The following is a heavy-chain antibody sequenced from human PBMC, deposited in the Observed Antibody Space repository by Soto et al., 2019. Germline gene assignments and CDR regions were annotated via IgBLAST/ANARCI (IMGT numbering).Heavy chain of an antibody. CDR3: AKDRRGFGEWSYGMDV. CDR2: ISYDGSNK. D-gene: IGHD3-10*01. V-gene: IGHV3-30*18. Sequence: GVSLRLSCAASGFTFSSYGMHWVRQAPGKGLEWVAVISYDGSNKYYADSVKGRFTISRDNSKNTLYLQMNSLRAEDTAVYYCAKDRRGFGEWSYGMDVWGQGTTVTVSS. CDR1: GFTFSSYG. J-gene: IGHJ6*02.